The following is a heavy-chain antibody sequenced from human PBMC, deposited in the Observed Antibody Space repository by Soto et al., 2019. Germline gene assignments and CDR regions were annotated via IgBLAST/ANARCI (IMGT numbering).Heavy chain of an antibody. D-gene: IGHD2-15*01. CDR1: GFTFSSYW. CDR3: ASDGGRAYCSGGSCGRPGGFFDY. CDR2: IKQDGSEK. Sequence: EVQLVESGGGLVQPGGSLRLSCAASGFTFSSYWMSWVRQAPGKGLEWVANIKQDGSEKYYVDSVKGRFTISRDNAKNSLYLQRNSLRAEDTAVYYCASDGGRAYCSGGSCGRPGGFFDYWGQGTLVTVSS. V-gene: IGHV3-7*01. J-gene: IGHJ4*02.